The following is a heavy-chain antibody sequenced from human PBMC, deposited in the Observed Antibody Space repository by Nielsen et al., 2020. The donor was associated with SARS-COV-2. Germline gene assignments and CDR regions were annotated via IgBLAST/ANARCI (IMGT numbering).Heavy chain of an antibody. CDR1: GFTFSSLS. CDR3: ARDYSSSRGAFDI. V-gene: IGHV3-7*01. D-gene: IGHD2-21*01. CDR2: IKKDGSEK. Sequence: GGSLRLSCAASGFTFSSLSMSWVRQAPGKGLEWVANIKKDGSEKNYVDSVKGRFTISRDNAKNSLYLQMNSLRAEDTAVYYCARDYSSSRGAFDIWGQGTMVTVSS. J-gene: IGHJ3*02.